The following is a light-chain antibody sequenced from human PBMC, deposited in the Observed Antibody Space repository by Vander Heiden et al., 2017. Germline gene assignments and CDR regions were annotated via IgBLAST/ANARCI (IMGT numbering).Light chain of an antibody. CDR1: QGISSY. V-gene: IGKV1-9*01. Sequence: DIQLTQSPSFLSASVGDRVTITCRASQGISSYLAWYQQKPGKAPKLLIYAASTLQSGVPSRFSGSGSGTEFTLTISSLQPEDFATYYCQLLNSYPRGTFGHGTKVDIK. CDR2: AAS. CDR3: QLLNSYPRGT. J-gene: IGKJ3*01.